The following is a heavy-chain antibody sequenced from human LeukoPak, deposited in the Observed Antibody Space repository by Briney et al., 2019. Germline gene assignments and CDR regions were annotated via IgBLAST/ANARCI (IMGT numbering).Heavy chain of an antibody. CDR2: IKSKTDGGTT. Sequence: GGSLRLSCAASGFTFSNAWMSWVRQAPGKGLEWVGRIKSKTDGGTTDYAAPVKGRFTISRDDSKTTLFLHMDTLKTEDRAVYYCTTVGATTFGSGFDCWGQGTLVTVSS. J-gene: IGHJ4*02. CDR3: TTVGATTFGSGFDC. D-gene: IGHD1-26*01. CDR1: GFTFSNAW. V-gene: IGHV3-15*01.